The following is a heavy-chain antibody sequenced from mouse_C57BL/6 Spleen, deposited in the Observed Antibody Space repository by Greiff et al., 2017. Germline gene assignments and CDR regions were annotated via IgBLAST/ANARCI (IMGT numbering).Heavy chain of an antibody. D-gene: IGHD1-1*01. CDR3: ARSPYYGSSNSYWYFDV. CDR1: GYTFTDYA. J-gene: IGHJ1*03. V-gene: IGHV1-67*01. Sequence: QVQLKESGPELVRPGVSVKISCKGSGYTFTDYAMPWVKQSHAKSLEWIGVISTYYGDASYNQKFKDKATMTVDKSSSTAYMELARLTSEDSAVYYCARSPYYGSSNSYWYFDVWGTGTTVTVSS. CDR2: ISTYYGDA.